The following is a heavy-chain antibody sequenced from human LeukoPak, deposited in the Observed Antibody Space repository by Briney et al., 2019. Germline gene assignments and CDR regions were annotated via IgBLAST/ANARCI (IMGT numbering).Heavy chain of an antibody. CDR3: ASGQYYDLWSGYYVD. V-gene: IGHV4-31*03. CDR1: GGSISSGGYY. J-gene: IGHJ4*02. D-gene: IGHD3-3*01. Sequence: SETLSLTCTVSGGSISSGGYYWSWIRQHPGKGLEWIGYIYYSGSTYYNPSLKSRVTISVDTSKNQFSLKLSSVTAADTAVYYCASGQYYDLWSGYYVDWGQGTLVTVSA. CDR2: IYYSGST.